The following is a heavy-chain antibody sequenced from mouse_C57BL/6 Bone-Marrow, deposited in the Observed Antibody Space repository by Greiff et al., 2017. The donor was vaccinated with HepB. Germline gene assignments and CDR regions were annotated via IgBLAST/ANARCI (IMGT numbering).Heavy chain of an antibody. J-gene: IGHJ2*01. D-gene: IGHD2-3*01. CDR1: GYAFSSSW. CDR3: ARWLLRHYFDY. CDR2: IYPGDGDT. V-gene: IGHV1-82*01. Sequence: QVQLQQSGPELVKPGASVKISCKASGYAFSSSWMNWVKQRPGKGLEWIGRIYPGDGDTNYNGKFKGKATLTADKSSSTAYMQLSSLTSEDSAVYFCARWLLRHYFDYWGQGTTLTVSS.